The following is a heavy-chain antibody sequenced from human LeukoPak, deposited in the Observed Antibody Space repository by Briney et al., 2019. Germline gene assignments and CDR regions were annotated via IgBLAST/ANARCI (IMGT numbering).Heavy chain of an antibody. Sequence: PLETLSLTCTVSGGSISSSSYYWGWIRQPPGKGLEWIGSIYYSGSTYYNPSLKSRVTISVDTSKNQFSLKLSSVTAADTAVYYCARSPAYGSGSSNAFDIWGQGTMVTVSS. J-gene: IGHJ3*02. CDR1: GGSISSSSYY. V-gene: IGHV4-39*01. D-gene: IGHD3-10*01. CDR2: IYYSGST. CDR3: ARSPAYGSGSSNAFDI.